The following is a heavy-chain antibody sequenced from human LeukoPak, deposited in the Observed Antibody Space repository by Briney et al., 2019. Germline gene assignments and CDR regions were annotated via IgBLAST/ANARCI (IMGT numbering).Heavy chain of an antibody. CDR3: ARGSGYCSSTSCPSVWFDP. J-gene: IGHJ5*02. V-gene: IGHV4-61*02. CDR1: GGSLSSGSYY. CDR2: IYNSGNT. D-gene: IGHD2-2*01. Sequence: PSQTLSLTCTVSGGSLSSGSYYWRWIRQPAGKGLEWIGRIYNSGNTNHNPSLKSRVTISVDTSKNQFSLKLSSVTAADTAVYYCARGSGYCSSTSCPSVWFDPWGQGTLVTVSS.